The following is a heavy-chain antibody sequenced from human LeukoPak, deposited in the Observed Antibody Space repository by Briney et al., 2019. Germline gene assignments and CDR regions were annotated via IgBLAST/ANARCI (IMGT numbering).Heavy chain of an antibody. V-gene: IGHV1-46*01. D-gene: IGHD1-26*01. Sequence: HEASVKVSCKASGYTFTSNYMLWVRQAPGQGLEWMGIINPSGGSTSYAQKFQGRVTMTRDTSASTVYMELSSLRSEDTAAYYCARVGGNYPINWGQGSLVTVSS. CDR3: ARVGGNYPIN. CDR2: INPSGGST. J-gene: IGHJ4*02. CDR1: GYTFTSNY.